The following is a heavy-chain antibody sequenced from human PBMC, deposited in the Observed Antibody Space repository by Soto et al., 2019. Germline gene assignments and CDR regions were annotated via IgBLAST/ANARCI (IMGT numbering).Heavy chain of an antibody. CDR1: SDSISSYY. D-gene: IGHD3-9*01. Sequence: SETLSLTCTVSSDSISSYYWSWIRQPPGKGLEWIGYISYSGSTNYNPSLKSRVTISGGTSKNQFSLKLSSVTAADTAVYYCARERSYDILTGSNWFDPWGQGTLVTVSS. J-gene: IGHJ5*02. CDR2: ISYSGST. V-gene: IGHV4-59*01. CDR3: ARERSYDILTGSNWFDP.